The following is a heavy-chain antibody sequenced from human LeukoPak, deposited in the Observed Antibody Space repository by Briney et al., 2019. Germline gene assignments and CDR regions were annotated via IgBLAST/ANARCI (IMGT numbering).Heavy chain of an antibody. D-gene: IGHD3-10*01. CDR3: ARDSETLYYYYYMDV. Sequence: GGSLRLSCTASGFTFSNYSMNWVRQAPGKVLEWVSYITSSSSTIYYADSVKGRFTISRDNSKNTLYLQMNSLRAEDTAVYYCARDSETLYYYYYMDVWGKGTTVTVSS. CDR1: GFTFSNYS. V-gene: IGHV3-48*01. CDR2: ITSSSSTI. J-gene: IGHJ6*03.